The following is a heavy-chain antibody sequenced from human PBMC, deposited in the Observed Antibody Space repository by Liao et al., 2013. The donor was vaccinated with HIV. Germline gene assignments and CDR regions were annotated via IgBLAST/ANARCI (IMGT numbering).Heavy chain of an antibody. CDR2: IYTSGST. V-gene: IGHV4-61*02. CDR3: ARGGGGDAFDI. J-gene: IGHJ3*02. Sequence: QVQLQESGPGLVKPSQTLSLTCTVSGGSISSGSYYWSWIRQPAGKGLEWIGRIYTSGSTNYNPSLKSRVTISVDTSKNQFSLKLSSVTAADTAVYYCARGGGGDAFDIWGQGTMVTVSS. CDR1: GGSISSGSYY. D-gene: IGHD3-10*01.